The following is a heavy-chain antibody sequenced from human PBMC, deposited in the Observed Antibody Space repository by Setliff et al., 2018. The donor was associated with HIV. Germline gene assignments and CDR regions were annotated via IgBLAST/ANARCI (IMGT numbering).Heavy chain of an antibody. CDR1: GGSISSCY. V-gene: IGHV4-4*07. J-gene: IGHJ4*02. D-gene: IGHD6-19*01. CDR2: IYSSGST. Sequence: SETLSLTCTVSGGSISSCYWSWIRQPAGKGLEWIGRIYSSGSTNYNPSLKSRLTMSVDMTKNQFSLKLSSVTAADTAVYYCARVGGSGSHDYWGQGTLVTVSS. CDR3: ARVGGSGSHDY.